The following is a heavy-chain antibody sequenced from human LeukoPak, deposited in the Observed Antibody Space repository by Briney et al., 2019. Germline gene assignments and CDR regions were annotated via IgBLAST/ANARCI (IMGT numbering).Heavy chain of an antibody. CDR3: ARRREAYKYVGTDY. J-gene: IGHJ4*02. V-gene: IGHV5-51*01. CDR1: GYSFTSYW. D-gene: IGHD5-24*01. CDR2: IFSGDSGT. Sequence: GESLMISCVGSGYSFTSYWIGCVSHMPRKSLEWMGIIFSGDSGTRYSPSFQSQVTISADKSISTSSLQRSSLQASDTAMYYRARRREAYKYVGTDYWGQGTLVTVSS.